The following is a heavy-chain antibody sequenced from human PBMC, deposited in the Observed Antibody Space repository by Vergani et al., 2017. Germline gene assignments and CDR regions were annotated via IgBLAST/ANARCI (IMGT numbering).Heavy chain of an antibody. V-gene: IGHV1-69*01. CDR3: ARELAYCGGDCPTGMDV. J-gene: IGHJ6*02. CDR2: INPIFGTA. CDR1: GYTFTGYY. Sequence: QVQLLQSGAEVEKPGASVKVSCKASGYTFTGYYMHWVRQAPGQGLEWMGRINPIFGTANYAQKFQGRVTITADESTSTAYMGLSSLRSEDTAVYYCARELAYCGGDCPTGMDVWGQGTTVTVSS. D-gene: IGHD2-21*02.